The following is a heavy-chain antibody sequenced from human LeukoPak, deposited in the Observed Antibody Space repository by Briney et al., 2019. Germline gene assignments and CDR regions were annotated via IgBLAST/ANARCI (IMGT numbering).Heavy chain of an antibody. CDR1: GYTFTSYY. CDR2: INPSGGST. CDR3: ARDRDAGTDYYYYMDV. J-gene: IGHJ6*03. V-gene: IGHV1-46*01. D-gene: IGHD6-13*01. Sequence: ASVKVSCKASGYTFTSYYMHWVRQAPGQGLEWMGIINPSGGSTSYAQKFQGRITMTRDTSTSTVYMELSSLRSEDTAVYYCARDRDAGTDYYYYMDVWGKGTTVTISS.